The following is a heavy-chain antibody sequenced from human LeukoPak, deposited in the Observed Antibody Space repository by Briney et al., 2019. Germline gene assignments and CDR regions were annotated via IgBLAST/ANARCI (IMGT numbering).Heavy chain of an antibody. CDR1: GGTFSSYA. Sequence: GASVKVSCKASGGTFSSYAISWVRQAPGQGLEWMGRIIPILGIANYAQKFQGRVTITADKSTSTAYMELSSLRSKDTAVYYCASRVGTASYYFDYWGQGTLVTVSS. CDR2: IIPILGIA. J-gene: IGHJ4*02. V-gene: IGHV1-69*04. D-gene: IGHD5-18*01. CDR3: ASRVGTASYYFDY.